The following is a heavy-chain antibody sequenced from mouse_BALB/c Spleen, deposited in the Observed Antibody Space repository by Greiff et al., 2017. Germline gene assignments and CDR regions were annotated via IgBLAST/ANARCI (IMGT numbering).Heavy chain of an antibody. CDR1: GFTFSSYD. J-gene: IGHJ2*01. CDR2: INSNGGST. Sequence: EVKLVESGGGLVQPGGSLKLSCAASGFTFSSYDMSWVRQTPDKRLEWVATINSNGGSTYYPDSVKGRFTISRDNAKNTLYLQMSSLKAEDTAMCDRARDMGRGCFDYWGQGTTLTVSS. D-gene: IGHD4-1*01. V-gene: IGHV5-6-3*01. CDR3: ARDMGRGCFDY.